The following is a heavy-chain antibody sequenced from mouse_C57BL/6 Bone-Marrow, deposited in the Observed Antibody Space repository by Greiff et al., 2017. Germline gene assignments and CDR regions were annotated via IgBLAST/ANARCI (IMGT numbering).Heavy chain of an antibody. CDR1: GFTFTDYY. CDR2: IRNKANGYTT. J-gene: IGHJ3*01. D-gene: IGHD1-1*01. V-gene: IGHV7-3*01. CDR3: ARPHYYGSRAWFAY. Sequence: EVKLVESGGGLVQPGGSLSLSCAASGFTFTDYYMSWVRQPPGKALEWLGFIRNKANGYTTEYSASVKGRFTISRDNSQSILYLQMNALRAEDRATDYGARPHYYGSRAWFAYWGQGTLVTVSA.